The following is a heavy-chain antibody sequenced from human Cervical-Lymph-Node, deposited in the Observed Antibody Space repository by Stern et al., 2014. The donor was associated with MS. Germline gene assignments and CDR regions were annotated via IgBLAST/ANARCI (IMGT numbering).Heavy chain of an antibody. CDR1: RDTFSHYA. V-gene: IGHV1-69*06. CDR3: VRDQGDYGSGSDYSWFDP. CDR2: IIPELGST. Sequence: QLVQSGDEVKKPGSSVKVSCKASRDTFSHYALSWVRQAPEDGLEWVGGIIPELGSTSYAQKFQGRITISADTSTNTVYMELSSLRSEDTAVYFCVRDQGDYGSGSDYSWFDPWGQGTLVTVSS. J-gene: IGHJ5*02. D-gene: IGHD3-10*01.